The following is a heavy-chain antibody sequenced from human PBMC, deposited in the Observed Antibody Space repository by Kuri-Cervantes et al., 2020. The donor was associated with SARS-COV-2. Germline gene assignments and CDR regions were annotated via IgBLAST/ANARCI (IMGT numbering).Heavy chain of an antibody. CDR3: ARGQYDFWSGYPIYYYYGMDV. CDR2: INPNSGGT. D-gene: IGHD3-3*01. J-gene: IGHJ6*02. Sequence: ASVKVSCKASGYTFTRYYMYRVRQPPGQGLEWMGWINPNSGGTNYAQKFRGWVTMTRDTSISTAYMELSRLRSDDTAMYYCARGQYDFWSGYPIYYYYGMDVWGQGTTVTVSS. CDR1: GYTFTRYY. V-gene: IGHV1-2*04.